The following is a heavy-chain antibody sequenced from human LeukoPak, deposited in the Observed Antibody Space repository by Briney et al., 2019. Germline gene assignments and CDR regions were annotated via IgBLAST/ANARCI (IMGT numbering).Heavy chain of an antibody. J-gene: IGHJ4*02. CDR2: ISGSGGST. CDR1: GFTFSSYA. CDR3: AKDTTIVIAVALDY. D-gene: IGHD6-19*01. Sequence: GGSLRLSCAASGFTFSSYAMSWVRQAPGKGLERVSVISGSGGSTYYADSVKGRFTISRDNSKNTLYLQMNSLRAEDTAVYYCAKDTTIVIAVALDYWGQGTLVTVSS. V-gene: IGHV3-23*01.